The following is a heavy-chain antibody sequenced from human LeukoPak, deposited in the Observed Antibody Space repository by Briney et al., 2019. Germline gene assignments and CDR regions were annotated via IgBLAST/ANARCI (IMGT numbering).Heavy chain of an antibody. J-gene: IGHJ6*02. CDR1: GGTFISYA. CDR3: ARDARVRLRFLEWLPSPYYYYGMDV. Sequence: SVKVSCKASGGTFISYAISWVRQAPGQGLEWMGGIIPIFGTANYAQKLQGRVTMTTDTSTSTAYMELRSLRSEDTAVYYCARDARVRLRFLEWLPSPYYYYGMDVWGQGTTVTVSS. CDR2: IIPIFGTA. D-gene: IGHD3-3*01. V-gene: IGHV1-69*05.